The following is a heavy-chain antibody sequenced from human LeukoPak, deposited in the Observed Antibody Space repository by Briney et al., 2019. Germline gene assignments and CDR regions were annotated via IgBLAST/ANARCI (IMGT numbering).Heavy chain of an antibody. Sequence: SETLSLTCTVSDDSISSVGYYWTWIRQYPGKGLEWIGYIYYSGSTYYNPSLKSRVTISVDTSKNQFSLKLSSVTAADTAVYYCARVVRSAVAEYFQHWGQGTLVTVSS. J-gene: IGHJ1*01. CDR2: IYYSGST. CDR1: DDSISSVGYY. V-gene: IGHV4-31*03. CDR3: ARVVRSAVAEYFQH.